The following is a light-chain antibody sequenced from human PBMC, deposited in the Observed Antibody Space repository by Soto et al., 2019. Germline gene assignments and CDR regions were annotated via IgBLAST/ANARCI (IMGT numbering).Light chain of an antibody. V-gene: IGKV3-20*01. CDR3: QQYDSSPLT. CDR1: RSVSSSY. CDR2: GAS. J-gene: IGKJ1*01. Sequence: EIVLTQSPDTLSLSPGERATLSCRASRSVSSSYLAWYQQKPGQAPRLLIYGASSRATGIPDRFSGSGSGTDFTLTISRLEPEDFAVYYCQQYDSSPLTFGQGTKVEIK.